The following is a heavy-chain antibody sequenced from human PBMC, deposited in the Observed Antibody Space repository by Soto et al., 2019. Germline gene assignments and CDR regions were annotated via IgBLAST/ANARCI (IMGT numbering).Heavy chain of an antibody. CDR3: ARDHNYGDYVFNYFDY. V-gene: IGHV1-18*01. CDR2: ISAYNGNT. D-gene: IGHD4-17*01. CDR1: GYTFTSYG. Sequence: ASVKVSCKASGYTFTSYGISWVRQAPGQGLEWMGWISAYNGNTNYAQKLQGRVTMTTDTSTSTAYMELRSLRSDDTAVYYCARDHNYGDYVFNYFDYWGQGTLVTVSS. J-gene: IGHJ4*02.